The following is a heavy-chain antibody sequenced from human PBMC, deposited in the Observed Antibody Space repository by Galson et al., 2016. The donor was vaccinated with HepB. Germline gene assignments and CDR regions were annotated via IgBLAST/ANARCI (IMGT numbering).Heavy chain of an antibody. CDR3: TRATYDFWSGYSTPLGFFDY. Sequence: SLRPSCAGYGFTLGDYAMRWFRQAPGKGLEWVGLSRSKAYGETTEHAASVKGRFTLSRDDSKSIAYLHMYSLTTEDTAVYYCTRATYDFWSGYSTPLGFFDYWGQGALLTVSS. J-gene: IGHJ4*02. CDR2: SRSKAYGETT. D-gene: IGHD3-3*01. CDR1: GFTLGDYA. V-gene: IGHV3-49*03.